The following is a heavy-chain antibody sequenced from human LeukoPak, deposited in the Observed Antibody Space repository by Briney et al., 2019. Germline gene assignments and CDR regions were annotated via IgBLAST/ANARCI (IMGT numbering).Heavy chain of an antibody. V-gene: IGHV4-59*01. Sequence: PSETLSLTCTVSGVSLSSYYWSWIRQPPGKGLEWIGYILYSGSTNYNPSLESRVTISVDTSKNHVSLKMISVTAADTAVYYCARGTRYYDILTGDYLTNYMDVWGKGTTVTVSS. CDR1: GVSLSSYY. CDR2: ILYSGST. J-gene: IGHJ6*03. CDR3: ARGTRYYDILTGDYLTNYMDV. D-gene: IGHD3-9*01.